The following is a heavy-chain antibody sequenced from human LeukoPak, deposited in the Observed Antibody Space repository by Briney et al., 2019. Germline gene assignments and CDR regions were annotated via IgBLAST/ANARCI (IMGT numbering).Heavy chain of an antibody. V-gene: IGHV3-30*18. CDR3: AKQMAVDYFDY. D-gene: IGHD5-24*01. CDR2: ISYDGKNE. J-gene: IGHJ4*02. CDR1: GFTFSNFG. Sequence: PGRSLRLSCAASGFTFSNFGMHWVRQAPGKGLGWVAVISYDGKNEYYTDSVKGRFTISRDNAKNTVYLQMNSLKPEDTAVYYCAKQMAVDYFDYWGQGTLVTVSS.